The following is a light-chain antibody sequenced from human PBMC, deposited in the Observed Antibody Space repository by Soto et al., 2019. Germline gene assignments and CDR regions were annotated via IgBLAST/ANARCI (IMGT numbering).Light chain of an antibody. CDR1: QSISTC. J-gene: IGKJ3*01. CDR2: AAS. CDR3: QQRYSTPFT. V-gene: IGKV1-39*01. Sequence: DIQMTQSPSSLSASVGDRVTITCRASQSISTCLNWYQQKAGQAPKVMIHAASSLQSGVPSRVSGSGSGTDFTLTSSSLQPEDFGTYYCQQRYSTPFTFAPGPKVDI.